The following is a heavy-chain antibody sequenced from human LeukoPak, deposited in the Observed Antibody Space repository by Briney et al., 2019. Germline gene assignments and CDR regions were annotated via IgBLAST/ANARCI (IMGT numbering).Heavy chain of an antibody. V-gene: IGHV4-31*03. CDR3: ARDTMVRGVSY. Sequence: PSATLSLTCTVSCGSISRGGYYWSWLRQHPGKGLEWFGYIYYSGSTYYTPSLKRRVTISVDTSKHQFSLNLSSVTAADTAVYYCARDTMVRGVSYWGQGTLVTVSS. D-gene: IGHD3-10*01. CDR1: CGSISRGGYY. CDR2: IYYSGST. J-gene: IGHJ4*02.